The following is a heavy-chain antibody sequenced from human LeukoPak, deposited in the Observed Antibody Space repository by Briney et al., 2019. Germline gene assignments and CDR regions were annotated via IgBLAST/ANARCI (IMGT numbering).Heavy chain of an antibody. D-gene: IGHD6-6*01. CDR2: VSNSDSNR. CDR1: GFTFSDHY. CDR3: VRTARPMDY. Sequence: PGGSLRLSCAASGFTFSDHYMTWIRQAPGKGLEWISDVSNSDSNRAYADSVKGRFTISRDNAKNSLYLQMNSLRAEDTAVYYCVRTARPMDYWGQGALVTVSS. J-gene: IGHJ4*02. V-gene: IGHV3-11*01.